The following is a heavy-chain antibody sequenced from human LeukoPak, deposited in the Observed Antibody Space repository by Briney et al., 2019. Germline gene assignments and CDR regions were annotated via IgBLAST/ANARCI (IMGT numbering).Heavy chain of an antibody. CDR2: INPNSGGT. V-gene: IGHV1-2*02. CDR3: ARQHDYGDYSFGY. J-gene: IGHJ4*02. D-gene: IGHD4-17*01. Sequence: ASVKVSCKASGYTFTGYYMHWVPQAPGQGLECMGGINPNSGGTNYAQKFQGRVTMTRDTSISTAYMELSRLRSDDTAVYYCARQHDYGDYSFGYWGQGTLVTVSS. CDR1: GYTFTGYY.